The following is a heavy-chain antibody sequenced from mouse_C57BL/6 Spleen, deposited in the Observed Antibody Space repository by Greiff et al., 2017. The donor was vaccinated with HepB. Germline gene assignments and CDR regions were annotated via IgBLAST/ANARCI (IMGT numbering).Heavy chain of an antibody. V-gene: IGHV1-15*01. CDR2: IDPETGGT. Sequence: VQLQQSGAELVRPGASVTLSCKASGYTFTDYEMHWVKQTPVHGLEWIGAIDPETGGTAYNQKFKGKAILTADKSSSTAYMELRSLTSEDSAVYYCTRMNYYGSSPMRAMDYWGQGTSVTVSS. CDR3: TRMNYYGSSPMRAMDY. CDR1: GYTFTDYE. D-gene: IGHD1-1*01. J-gene: IGHJ4*01.